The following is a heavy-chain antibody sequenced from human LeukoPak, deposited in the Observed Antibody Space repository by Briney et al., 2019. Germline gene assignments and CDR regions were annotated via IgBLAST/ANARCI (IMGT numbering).Heavy chain of an antibody. V-gene: IGHV4-34*01. J-gene: IGHJ4*02. CDR3: AGCPIYSSSAPDY. CDR2: INHSGST. Sequence: SETLSLTCAVYGGSFSGYYWSWIRQPPGKGLEWIGEINHSGSTNYNPSLKSRVTISVGTSKNQFSLKLSSVTAADTAVYYCAGCPIYSSSAPDYWGQGTLVTVSS. D-gene: IGHD6-13*01. CDR1: GGSFSGYY.